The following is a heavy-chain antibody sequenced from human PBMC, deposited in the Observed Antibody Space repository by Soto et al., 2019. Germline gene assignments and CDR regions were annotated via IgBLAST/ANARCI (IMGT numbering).Heavy chain of an antibody. V-gene: IGHV4-59*01. CDR3: ARDPGSESGNVDAFDI. CDR1: GGSISSYY. J-gene: IGHJ3*02. CDR2: IYYSGST. D-gene: IGHD1-26*01. Sequence: SETLSLTCTVSGGSISSYYWSWIRQPPGKGLEWIGYIYYSGSTNYNPSLKIRVTISVDTSKNQFSLKLSSVTAADTAVYYCARDPGSESGNVDAFDIRGQGTMVTVSS.